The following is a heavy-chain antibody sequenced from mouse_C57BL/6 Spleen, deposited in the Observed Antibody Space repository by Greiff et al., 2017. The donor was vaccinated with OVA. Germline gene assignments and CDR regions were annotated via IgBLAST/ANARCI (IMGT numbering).Heavy chain of an antibody. J-gene: IGHJ2*01. CDR2: IHPNSGST. Sequence: QVQLKQPGAELVKPGASVKLSCKASGYTFTSYWMHWVKQRPGQGLEWIGMIHPNSGSTNYNEKFKSKATLTVDKSSSTAYMQLSSLTSEDSAVYYWARKRTGSGFDYWGQGTTLTVSS. CDR1: GYTFTSYW. D-gene: IGHD4-1*01. CDR3: ARKRTGSGFDY. V-gene: IGHV1-64*01.